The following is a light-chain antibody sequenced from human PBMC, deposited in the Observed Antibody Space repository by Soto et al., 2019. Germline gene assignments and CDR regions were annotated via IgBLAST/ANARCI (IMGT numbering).Light chain of an antibody. CDR2: LGS. J-gene: IGKJ1*01. CDR1: QSLLHSNGYNY. Sequence: DFVMSQSPLSLPVTLGQPASISCGSSQSLLHSNGYNYLDWYLQKPGHSPXLLIHLGSNRASGVPDRLSGSGSGTDFTLKISRVEAEDVGVYYCMQPLQSWTFGQGTKVDIK. CDR3: MQPLQSWT. V-gene: IGKV2-28*01.